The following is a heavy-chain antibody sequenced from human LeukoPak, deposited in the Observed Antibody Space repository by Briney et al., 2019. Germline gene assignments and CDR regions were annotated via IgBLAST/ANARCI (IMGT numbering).Heavy chain of an antibody. V-gene: IGHV4-59*08. Sequence: SETLSLTCTVSGGSMSSYYWSWIRQPPGKGLEWIGYIYYSGSTNYNPSLKKRVTISVGTSKNQSSLKLSSVTDAARGVCDCERQSPGSYYDCWGQGILVTVS. CDR1: GGSMSSYY. CDR2: IYYSGST. D-gene: IGHD1-26*01. J-gene: IGHJ4*02. CDR3: ERQSPGSYYDC.